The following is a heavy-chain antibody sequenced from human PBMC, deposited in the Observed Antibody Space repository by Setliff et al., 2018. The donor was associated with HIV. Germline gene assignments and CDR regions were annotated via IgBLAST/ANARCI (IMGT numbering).Heavy chain of an antibody. CDR1: GYTFINYA. Sequence: ASVKVSCKASGYTFINYAMNWVRQAPGQGLEWMEWINTNTGSPTYAQAFTGRFVFSVDTSVTTAYLQISSLKAEDTAVYYCARALYGDYGGDINWFDPWGQGTLVTVSS. V-gene: IGHV7-4-1*02. CDR3: ARALYGDYGGDINWFDP. CDR2: INTNTGSP. D-gene: IGHD4-17*01. J-gene: IGHJ5*02.